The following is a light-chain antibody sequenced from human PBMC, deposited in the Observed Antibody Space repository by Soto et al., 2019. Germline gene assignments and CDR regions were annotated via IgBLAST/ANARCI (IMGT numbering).Light chain of an antibody. CDR2: AAS. Sequence: DIQMTQSPSSLSASLGDRVTITCRASQSISNFLNWFQHKPGKAPKVLISAASTLQSGAPSRFSGSVSGTDFTLTISSLQPEDSASYYCQQYYNSVLTFGGGTKVDIK. CDR1: QSISNF. J-gene: IGKJ4*01. CDR3: QQYYNSVLT. V-gene: IGKV1-39*01.